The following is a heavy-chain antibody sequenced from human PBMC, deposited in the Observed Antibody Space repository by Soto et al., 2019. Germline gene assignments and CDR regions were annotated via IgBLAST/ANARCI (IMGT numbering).Heavy chain of an antibody. D-gene: IGHD5-12*01. V-gene: IGHV4-61*01. CDR1: GGSVSSGSFY. CDR2: FYDSGST. J-gene: IGHJ6*02. Sequence: SETLSLTCTVSGGSVSSGSFYWSWIRLPPGKGLEWIGYFYDSGSTNYNPSLRGRVTMSVDTSKNQFSLKLSSVTAADTAVYYCAASAPPATNYYYAMDVWGQGTTVTVSS. CDR3: AASAPPATNYYYAMDV.